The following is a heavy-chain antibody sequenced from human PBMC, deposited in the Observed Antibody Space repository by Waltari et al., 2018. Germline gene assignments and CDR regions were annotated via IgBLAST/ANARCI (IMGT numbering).Heavy chain of an antibody. J-gene: IGHJ6*02. CDR2: IYHSGST. V-gene: IGHV4-38-2*01. Sequence: QVQLQESGPGLVKPSETLSLTCAVSGYSISSGYYWGWIRQPPGKGLEWIGSIYHSGSTYYNPSLKSRVTISVDTSKNQFSLKLSSVTAADTAVYYCARSGYSGYDPSGYYYYGMDVWGQGTTVTVSS. CDR3: ARSGYSGYDPSGYYYYGMDV. D-gene: IGHD5-12*01. CDR1: GYSISSGYY.